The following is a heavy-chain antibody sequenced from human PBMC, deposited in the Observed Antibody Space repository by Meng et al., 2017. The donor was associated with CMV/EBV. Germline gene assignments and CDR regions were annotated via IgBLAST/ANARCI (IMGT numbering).Heavy chain of an antibody. J-gene: IGHJ4*02. V-gene: IGHV4-34*01. CDR3: ARESMVRGED. D-gene: IGHD3-10*01. CDR1: GGSFSGYY. CDR2: INHSGST. Sequence: QVQLQQWGAGLLKPSGSLYLTCAVYGGSFSGYYWSWIRQPPGKGLEWIGEINHSGSTNYNPSLKSRVTISVDTSKNQFSLKLSSVTAADTAVYYCARESMVRGEDWGQGTLVTVSS.